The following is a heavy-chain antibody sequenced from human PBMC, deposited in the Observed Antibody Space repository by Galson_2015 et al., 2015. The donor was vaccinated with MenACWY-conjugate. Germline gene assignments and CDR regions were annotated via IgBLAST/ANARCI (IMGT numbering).Heavy chain of an antibody. CDR2: INSDGRST. D-gene: IGHD1-26*01. CDR3: ARLGGNYRTTSHFDY. CDR1: GFTFSTYW. J-gene: IGHJ4*02. V-gene: IGHV3-74*01. Sequence: SLRLSCAASGFTFSTYWMHWVRQAPGKGLVGVSRINSDGRSTSYADSVKGRFTISRDNAKNTLYLQMNSLRAEDTAVYYCARLGGNYRTTSHFDYWGQGTLVTVYS.